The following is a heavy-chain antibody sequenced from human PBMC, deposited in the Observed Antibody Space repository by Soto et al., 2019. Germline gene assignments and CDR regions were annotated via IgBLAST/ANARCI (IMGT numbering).Heavy chain of an antibody. Sequence: EVQLVQSGGGLVQPGGSLRLSCAASGFIFTHYWMHLVRQAPGKGLWWVSRINSEGTSTTYADSVKGRFTISRDNAKNTLYLRLSSLGAEDAAVYSCTRGGSYSSGQIDRWGPGTRVTASS. CDR2: INSEGTST. CDR3: TRGGSYSSGQIDR. J-gene: IGHJ5*02. D-gene: IGHD6-19*01. V-gene: IGHV3-74*03. CDR1: GFIFTHYW.